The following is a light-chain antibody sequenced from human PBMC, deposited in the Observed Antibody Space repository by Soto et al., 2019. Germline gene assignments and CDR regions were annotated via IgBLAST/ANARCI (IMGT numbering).Light chain of an antibody. CDR3: QSYDSSNHGV. J-gene: IGLJ2*01. CDR2: EDN. Sequence: NFMLTQPHSVSESPGKTVTISCTRSSGSIASNYVQWYQQRPGSAPTTVIYEDNQRPSGVPDRFSGSIDSSSNSASLTISGLKTEDEADYYCQSYDSSNHGVFGGGTKLTGL. CDR1: SGSIASNY. V-gene: IGLV6-57*03.